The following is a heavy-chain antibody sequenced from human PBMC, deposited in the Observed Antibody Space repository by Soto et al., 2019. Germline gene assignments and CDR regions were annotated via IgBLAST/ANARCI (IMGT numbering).Heavy chain of an antibody. Sequence: GGSLRLSCAASGFTFSGYAMSWVRQAPGKGLEWVSSISGSGRSTYYADSVKGRFTISRDNSKNTLYLQMNSLRAEDTALYFCAKPDTDWDVWGQGTTVTVSS. V-gene: IGHV3-23*01. CDR1: GFTFSGYA. CDR3: AKPDTDWDV. CDR2: ISGSGRST. J-gene: IGHJ6*02. D-gene: IGHD5-18*01.